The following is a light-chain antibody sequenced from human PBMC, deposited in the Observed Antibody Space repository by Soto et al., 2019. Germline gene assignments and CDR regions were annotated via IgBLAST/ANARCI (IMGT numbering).Light chain of an antibody. J-gene: IGLJ1*01. Sequence: QSALTQPASVSGSPGQSITISCTGTSSDVGSYKFVSWYQQHPGKAPKLMIYEGSKRPSGVSNRFSGSKSGNTASLTLSGLQAEDEADYYCCSYAGSSTWVFGTGTKVTVL. CDR2: EGS. CDR3: CSYAGSSTWV. V-gene: IGLV2-23*01. CDR1: SSDVGSYKF.